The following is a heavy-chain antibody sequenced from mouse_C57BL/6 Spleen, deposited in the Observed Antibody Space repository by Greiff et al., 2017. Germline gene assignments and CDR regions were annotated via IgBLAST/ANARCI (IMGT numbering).Heavy chain of an antibody. CDR3: ARPDYYGSSYEIAWFAY. Sequence: QVQLKQPGAELVKPGASVKMSCKASGYTFTSYWITWVKQRPGQGLEWIGDIYPGSGSTNYNEKFKSKATLTVDTSSSTAYMQLSRLTSEDSAVYYCARPDYYGSSYEIAWFAYWGQGTLVTVSA. D-gene: IGHD1-1*01. V-gene: IGHV1-55*01. CDR1: GYTFTSYW. CDR2: IYPGSGST. J-gene: IGHJ3*01.